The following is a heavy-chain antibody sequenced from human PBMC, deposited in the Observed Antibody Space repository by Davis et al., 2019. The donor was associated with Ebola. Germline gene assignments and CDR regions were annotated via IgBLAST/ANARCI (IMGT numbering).Heavy chain of an antibody. V-gene: IGHV4-30-4*01. CDR2: IYYSRST. CDR3: ACCIAMDY. CDR1: GGSISRGDYY. Sequence: PSGSLTLSCTVSGGSISRGDYYWSWIRQPPGKGLEWIGYIYYSRSTYYNPSLKSRVTISVDTSKNQFSLKLSSVTAADTAVYYCACCIAMDYWGQGTPVTVSS. J-gene: IGHJ4*02. D-gene: IGHD6-13*01.